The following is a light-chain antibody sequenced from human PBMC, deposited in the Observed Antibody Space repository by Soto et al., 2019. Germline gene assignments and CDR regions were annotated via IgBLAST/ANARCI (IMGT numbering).Light chain of an antibody. CDR2: RAS. CDR3: QQYNNWPSFT. V-gene: IGKV3-15*01. Sequence: VVMTQSPATLSVSPGERATLSCRASQSVSSNLAWYQQKPGQAPRLLIYRASTRATGIPARFSGSGSGTEFTLTVSSLQSEDVAVYYCQQYNNWPSFTFGPGTKVDVK. J-gene: IGKJ3*01. CDR1: QSVSSN.